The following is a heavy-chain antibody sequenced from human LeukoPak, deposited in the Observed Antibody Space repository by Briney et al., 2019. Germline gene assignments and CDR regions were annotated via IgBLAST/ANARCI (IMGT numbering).Heavy chain of an antibody. CDR2: IDSDGRST. D-gene: IGHD6-13*01. Sequence: EGSLRLSCAASGFTFSSYWMHWVRQAPGKGLVWVSRIDSDGRSTSYADSVKGRFTISRDNAKKTLYLQINSLRAEDTAVYYCARAIAAAGSWYFDLWGRGTLVTVSS. J-gene: IGHJ2*01. CDR3: ARAIAAAGSWYFDL. CDR1: GFTFSSYW. V-gene: IGHV3-74*01.